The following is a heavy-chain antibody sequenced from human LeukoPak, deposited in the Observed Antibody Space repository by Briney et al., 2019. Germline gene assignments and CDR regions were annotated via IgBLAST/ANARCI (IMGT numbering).Heavy chain of an antibody. J-gene: IGHJ6*03. V-gene: IGHV4-59*01. D-gene: IGHD3-10*01. CDR3: ARDRYYYGSGSYSPYYFMDV. CDR1: GGSISSYY. CDR2: IYYSEST. Sequence: SETLSLTCTVSGGSISSYYGSWIRQPPGKGLEWIGYIYYSESTNYNPSLKSRVTISVDTSKNQFSLKLSSVTAADTAVYYCARDRYYYGSGSYSPYYFMDVWGKGTTVTVSS.